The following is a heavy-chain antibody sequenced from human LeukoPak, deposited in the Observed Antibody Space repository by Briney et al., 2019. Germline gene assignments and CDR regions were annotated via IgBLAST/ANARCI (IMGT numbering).Heavy chain of an antibody. CDR3: ARHANDGDYPLDY. Sequence: PSEALSLTCTVSGGSISGYYWSWVRQPPGMGLEGIGYIYYTGSPNYTPSLKSRVTISLDTSNTQFSLRLSSVTAADTAVYYCARHANDGDYPLDYWGQGTLVTVSS. J-gene: IGHJ4*02. CDR1: GGSISGYY. D-gene: IGHD4-17*01. CDR2: IYYTGSP. V-gene: IGHV4-59*08.